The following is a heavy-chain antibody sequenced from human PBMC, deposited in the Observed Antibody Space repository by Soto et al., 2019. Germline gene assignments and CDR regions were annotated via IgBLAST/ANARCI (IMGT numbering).Heavy chain of an antibody. CDR2: INGDGSYT. D-gene: IGHD1-26*01. CDR3: VRTWDGVDI. J-gene: IGHJ3*02. Sequence: EVQLVESGGGLVQPGGSLRLSCAASGFTFSTYWMHWVRQAPEKGLLWVSHINGDGSYTDFADSVKGRFTISRDNAKNAVYLQMQSLRAEDTAVYCCVRTWDGVDIWGPGTMVTVSS. V-gene: IGHV3-74*01. CDR1: GFTFSTYW.